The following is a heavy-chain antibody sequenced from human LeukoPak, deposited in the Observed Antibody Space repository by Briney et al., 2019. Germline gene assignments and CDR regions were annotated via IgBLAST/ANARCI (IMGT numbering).Heavy chain of an antibody. CDR1: GFTFSSYG. V-gene: IGHV3-30*18. Sequence: GGSLRLSCAASGFTFSSYGMHWVRQAPGKGLEWVAVISYDGSNKYYADSVKGRFTISRDNSKNTLYLQMNSLRAEDTAVYYCAKDRRFTGSYMDVWGKGTTVTVSS. CDR3: AKDRRFTGSYMDV. J-gene: IGHJ6*04. D-gene: IGHD3-3*01. CDR2: ISYDGSNK.